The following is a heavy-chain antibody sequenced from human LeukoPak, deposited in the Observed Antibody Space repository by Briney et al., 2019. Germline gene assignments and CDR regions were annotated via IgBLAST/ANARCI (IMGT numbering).Heavy chain of an antibody. V-gene: IGHV4-59*13. J-gene: IGHJ4*02. Sequence: SETLSLTCTVSGGSISSYYWSWVRVPPGQGLELIGFIYYSESVNYNPSLTSRGTISLDTSKNQFSLELSSVSAADTAVYYCAQGSSTWVNFDYWGQGTLVTVSS. D-gene: IGHD6-13*01. CDR2: IYYSESV. CDR3: AQGSSTWVNFDY. CDR1: GGSISSYY.